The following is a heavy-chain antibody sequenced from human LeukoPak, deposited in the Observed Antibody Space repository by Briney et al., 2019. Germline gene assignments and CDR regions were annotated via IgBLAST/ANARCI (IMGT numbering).Heavy chain of an antibody. D-gene: IGHD1-26*01. CDR3: AKTTRPLGALDH. CDR2: ITETGGGT. J-gene: IGHJ4*02. V-gene: IGHV3-23*01. Sequence: GGSLRLSCAASGFTFNTYPMNWVRQAPGKGLEWVSGITETGGGTKSADSVKGRITISRDNSKNTLYLQMNSLTDEDTAIYYCAKTTRPLGALDHWGQGTLVTVSS. CDR1: GFTFNTYP.